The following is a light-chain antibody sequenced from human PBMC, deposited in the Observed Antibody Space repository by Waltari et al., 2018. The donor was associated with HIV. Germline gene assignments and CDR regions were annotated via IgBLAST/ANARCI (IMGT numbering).Light chain of an antibody. CDR3: GTWDSSLNAWM. CDR2: DNN. V-gene: IGLV1-51*01. CDR1: TSNLGNNY. Sequence: QSVLTQPPSVSAAPGQKVTIPRSGRTSNLGNNYVSWYQQFPGTAPKLLIYDNNKRPLEIPDRFSASKSGTSGTLGITGLQTGDEADYYCGTWDSSLNAWMFGGGTKLTVL. J-gene: IGLJ3*02.